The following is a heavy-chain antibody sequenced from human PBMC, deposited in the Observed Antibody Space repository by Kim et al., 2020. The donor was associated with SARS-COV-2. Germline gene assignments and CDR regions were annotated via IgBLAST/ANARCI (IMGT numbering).Heavy chain of an antibody. CDR2: IRNKAMSYAT. CDR1: GFTFSASA. V-gene: IGHV3-73*01. CDR3: GCHSETSGYDI. Sequence: GGSLRLSCAASGFTFSASAVQWVRQASGKGLEWVGRIRNKAMSYATAYAASVKDRFTISRDDPKNTAYLQMNSLTTEDTAVYYCGCHSETSGYDIWGQGTLVTVSS. D-gene: IGHD3-22*01. J-gene: IGHJ4*02.